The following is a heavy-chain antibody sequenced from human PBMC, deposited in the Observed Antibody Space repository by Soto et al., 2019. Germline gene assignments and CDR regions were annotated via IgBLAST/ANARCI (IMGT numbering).Heavy chain of an antibody. V-gene: IGHV3-7*01. Sequence: GGSLRLSCAASGFTFSSYWMSWVRQAPGKGLEWVANIKQDGSEKYYVDSVKGRFTISRDNAKNSLYLQMNSLRAEDTAVYYCARACCSSTSRVLWFDPWGQGTLVTVSS. D-gene: IGHD2-2*01. CDR2: IKQDGSEK. J-gene: IGHJ5*02. CDR1: GFTFSSYW. CDR3: ARACCSSTSRVLWFDP.